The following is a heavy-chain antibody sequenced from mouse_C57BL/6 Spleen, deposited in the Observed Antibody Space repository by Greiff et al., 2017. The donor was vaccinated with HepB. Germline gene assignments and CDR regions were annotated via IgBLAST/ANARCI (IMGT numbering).Heavy chain of an antibody. Sequence: EVQLVESGGGLVKPGGSLKLSCAASGFTFSSYTMSWVRQTPEKRLEWVATISGGGGNTNYPDSVKGRFTISRDNAKNTLYLQMSSLRSEDTALYYCARHGDYDEAWFAYWGQGTLVTVSA. CDR1: GFTFSSYT. CDR3: ARHGDYDEAWFAY. J-gene: IGHJ3*01. D-gene: IGHD2-4*01. CDR2: ISGGGGNT. V-gene: IGHV5-9*01.